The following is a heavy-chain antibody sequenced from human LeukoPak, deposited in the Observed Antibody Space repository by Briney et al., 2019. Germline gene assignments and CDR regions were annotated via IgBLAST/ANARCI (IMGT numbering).Heavy chain of an antibody. Sequence: ASVKVSCKASGYTFTNYGIFWVRQAPGQGLEWMGWNSAYSGNTNYAQKLQGRVTMTTETSTSTAYMELESLRSDDTAVYYCAISQGSYYDTSGYLGGDYWGQGTLVTVSS. CDR2: NSAYSGNT. CDR1: GYTFTNYG. V-gene: IGHV1-18*01. CDR3: AISQGSYYDTSGYLGGDY. J-gene: IGHJ4*02. D-gene: IGHD3-22*01.